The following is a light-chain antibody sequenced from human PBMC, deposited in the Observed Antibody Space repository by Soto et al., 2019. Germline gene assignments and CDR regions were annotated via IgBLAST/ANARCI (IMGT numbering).Light chain of an antibody. J-gene: IGKJ4*01. CDR1: PSVSNS. CDR3: QQRNQLPPVT. CDR2: DAS. Sequence: ESVLTQSPATLYLSTGERATLSCRASPSVSNSLAWYQHKPGQAPRFLTYDASNRSTGVPTRFSGGGSGTHFTLTISRLVPEDFAIYYGQQRNQLPPVTFGVGTTVELK. V-gene: IGKV3-11*01.